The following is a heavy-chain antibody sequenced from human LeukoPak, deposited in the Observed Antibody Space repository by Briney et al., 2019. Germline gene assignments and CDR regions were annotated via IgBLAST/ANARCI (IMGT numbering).Heavy chain of an antibody. D-gene: IGHD3-22*01. CDR3: ARDQNYYYDSSGYYPDY. CDR1: GFTFSSYG. CDR2: ISYDGSNK. V-gene: IGHV3-30*03. Sequence: GSLRLSCAASGFTFSSYGMHWVRQAPGKGLEWVAVISYDGSNKYYADSVKGRFTISRDNSKNTLYLQMNSLRSDDTAVYYCARDQNYYYDSSGYYPDYWGQGTLVTVSS. J-gene: IGHJ4*02.